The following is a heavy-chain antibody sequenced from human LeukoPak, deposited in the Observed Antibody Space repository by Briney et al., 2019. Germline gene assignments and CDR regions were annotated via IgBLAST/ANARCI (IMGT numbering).Heavy chain of an antibody. Sequence: ASVKVSCKPSGYALTSYGISWVRQAPGQGLEWMVWISAYNGNTHYAQKFQGRVAMTTDRSRTTAFIEVTSLTYDDTAVYYCARGSRASFFDIWGQGTMVTVSS. J-gene: IGHJ3*02. CDR2: ISAYNGNT. CDR3: ARGSRASFFDI. V-gene: IGHV1-18*01. CDR1: GYALTSYG.